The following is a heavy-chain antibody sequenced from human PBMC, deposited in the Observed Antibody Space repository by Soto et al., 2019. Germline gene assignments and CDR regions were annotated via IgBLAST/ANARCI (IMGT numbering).Heavy chain of an antibody. D-gene: IGHD3-22*01. J-gene: IGHJ4*02. Sequence: QVQLVQSGAEVKKPGSSVKVSCRASGGTFSSYAISCVRQAPGQGLEWMGGIIPIFGTANYAQKFQGRVTITADESTSTAYMELSSLRSEVTAVYYCARVPHVSGYHPYFDYWGQGTLVTVSS. CDR3: ARVPHVSGYHPYFDY. CDR2: IIPIFGTA. V-gene: IGHV1-69*01. CDR1: GGTFSSYA.